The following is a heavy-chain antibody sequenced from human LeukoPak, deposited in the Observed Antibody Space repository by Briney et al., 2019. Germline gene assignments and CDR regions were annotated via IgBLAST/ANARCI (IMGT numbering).Heavy chain of an antibody. J-gene: IGHJ4*02. Sequence: GGSLRLSCAASGFTFSSYSMNWVRQAPGKGLEWVSSISSSSYIYYADSVKGRFTISRDNAKNSLYLQMNSLRAEDTAVYYCARLTSSSHGFDYWGQGTLVTVSS. V-gene: IGHV3-21*01. CDR2: ISSSSYI. CDR3: ARLTSSSHGFDY. CDR1: GFTFSSYS. D-gene: IGHD6-6*01.